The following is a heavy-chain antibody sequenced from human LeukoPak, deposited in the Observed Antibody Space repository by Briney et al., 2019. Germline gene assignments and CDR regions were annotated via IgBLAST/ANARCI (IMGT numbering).Heavy chain of an antibody. V-gene: IGHV3-48*03. J-gene: IGHJ4*02. CDR3: ARDLSGVAGYTYGRGIDY. D-gene: IGHD5-18*01. Sequence: PGGSLRLSCAASGFTFTTDEMNWVRQAPGKGLEWVSYISVGGTNKHYADSVKGRFTISRDNAKTSLYLQMNSLRAEDTAVYYCARDLSGVAGYTYGRGIDYWGQGTLVTVSS. CDR2: ISVGGTNK. CDR1: GFTFTTDE.